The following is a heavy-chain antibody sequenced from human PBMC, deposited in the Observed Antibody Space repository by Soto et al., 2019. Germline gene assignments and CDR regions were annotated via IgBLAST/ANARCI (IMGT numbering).Heavy chain of an antibody. D-gene: IGHD3-10*01. CDR2: ISGSGGST. J-gene: IGHJ4*02. V-gene: IGHV3-23*01. CDR1: GFTFSSYA. CDR3: AKDRCGYGSGSILAPSDY. Sequence: EVQLLESGGGLVQPGGSLRLSCAASGFTFSSYAMSWVRQAPGKGLEWVSAISGSGGSTYYADSVKGRFPISRDNSKNTRYLQMNRLRAEDTAVYYCAKDRCGYGSGSILAPSDYWGQGTLVTISS.